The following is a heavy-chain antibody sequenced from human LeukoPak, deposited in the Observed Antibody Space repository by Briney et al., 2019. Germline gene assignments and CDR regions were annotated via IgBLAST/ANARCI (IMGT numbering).Heavy chain of an antibody. D-gene: IGHD3-3*01. V-gene: IGHV3-7*03. J-gene: IGHJ4*02. CDR3: ARDQYDTWSRRGNFDS. CDR1: GFTFGKYW. CDR2: IKLDGSEK. Sequence: GGSLRLSCVASGFTFGKYWMSWVRQAPGKGLEWVANIKLDGSEKNYVDSVKGRFTISRDNTKNSLYLQMNSLRVEDTAVFYCARDQYDTWSRRGNFDSWGQGTLVTVSA.